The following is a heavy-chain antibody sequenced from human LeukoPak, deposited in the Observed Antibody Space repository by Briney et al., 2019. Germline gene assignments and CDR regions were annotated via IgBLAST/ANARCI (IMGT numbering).Heavy chain of an antibody. CDR2: ISGSGGST. Sequence: GGSLKLSCAASGFTFSSYAMSWVRQAPGKGLEWVSAISGSGGSTYYADSVKGRFTISRDNSKNTLYLQMNSLRAEDTAVYYCAKDRGSLRFLEWLSRYYFDYWGQGTLVTVSS. D-gene: IGHD3-3*01. CDR3: AKDRGSLRFLEWLSRYYFDY. J-gene: IGHJ4*02. CDR1: GFTFSSYA. V-gene: IGHV3-23*01.